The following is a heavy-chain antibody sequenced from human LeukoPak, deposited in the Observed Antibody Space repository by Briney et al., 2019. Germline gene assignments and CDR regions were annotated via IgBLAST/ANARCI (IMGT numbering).Heavy chain of an antibody. CDR1: GGSISSSSYY. Sequence: SETLSLTCTVSGGSISSSSYYWGWIRQPPGKGLEWIGSIYYSGSTYYNPSLKSRVTISVDTSKNQFSLKLGSVTAADTAVYYCAREEYGDYVWDAFDIWGQGTMVTVSS. V-gene: IGHV4-39*02. D-gene: IGHD4-17*01. CDR3: AREEYGDYVWDAFDI. J-gene: IGHJ3*02. CDR2: IYYSGST.